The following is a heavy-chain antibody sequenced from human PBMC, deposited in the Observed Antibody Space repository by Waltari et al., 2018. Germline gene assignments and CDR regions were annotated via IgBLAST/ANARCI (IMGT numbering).Heavy chain of an antibody. J-gene: IGHJ4*02. Sequence: EVQLVESGGNLVQPGGSLRLSCAASGFTFGDYEMNWVRQAPGKGLEWVAYRSSTGSIMYYADSVKGRFTNSRDNAKNSLFLQMNSLRADDTAVYYCVRVAARRAGGDYWGQGTLVTVSS. V-gene: IGHV3-48*03. CDR1: GFTFGDYE. CDR2: RSSTGSIM. CDR3: VRVAARRAGGDY.